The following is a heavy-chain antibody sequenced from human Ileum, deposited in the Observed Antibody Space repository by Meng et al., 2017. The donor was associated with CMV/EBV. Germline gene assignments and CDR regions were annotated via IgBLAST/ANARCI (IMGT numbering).Heavy chain of an antibody. CDR2: ISAYDHYT. Sequence: ASVKVSCKASAYGFSNYGFSWVRQAPGQGLERMGWISAYDHYTKYAQNFQGRVTLTTDTATSTAYMELRSLIVDDTAVYYCARVPKGPRFFGVGTAFIEPWGQGTLVTVSS. V-gene: IGHV1-18*01. D-gene: IGHD3-3*01. CDR1: AYGFSNYG. CDR3: ARVPKGPRFFGVGTAFIEP. J-gene: IGHJ5*02.